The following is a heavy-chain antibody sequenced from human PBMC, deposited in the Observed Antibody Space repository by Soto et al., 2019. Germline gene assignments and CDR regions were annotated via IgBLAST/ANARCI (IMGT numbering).Heavy chain of an antibody. CDR3: AREVGCISTSCYRSVNWFDP. D-gene: IGHD2-2*01. Sequence: ASVKVSCKASGYTFTSYGISWVRQAPGQGLEWMGWISAYNGNTNYAQKLQGRVTMTTDTSTSTAYMELRSLRSDDTAVYYCAREVGCISTSCYRSVNWFDPWGQGTLVTVSS. V-gene: IGHV1-18*01. CDR2: ISAYNGNT. J-gene: IGHJ5*02. CDR1: GYTFTSYG.